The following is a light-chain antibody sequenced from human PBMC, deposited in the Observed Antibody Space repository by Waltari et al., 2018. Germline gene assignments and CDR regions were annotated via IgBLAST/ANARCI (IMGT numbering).Light chain of an antibody. CDR3: QQYHTYPWT. CDR2: ASS. V-gene: IGKV1-8*01. CDR1: QGVSTY. J-gene: IGKJ1*01. Sequence: AIRMTQSPASLSASTGDRVTISCRASQGVSTYVAWYQQKPGNAPSLWIYASSTLESGVPSKFSGSGSGPDFTLTISCLQSEDFATYYCQQYHTYPWTFGQGTKVEI.